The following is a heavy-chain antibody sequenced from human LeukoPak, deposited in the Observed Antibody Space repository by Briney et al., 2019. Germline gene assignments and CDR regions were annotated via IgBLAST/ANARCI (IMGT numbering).Heavy chain of an antibody. CDR2: IYYSGST. CDR3: ARLVRRSIAAAGSLFDP. V-gene: IGHV4-59*08. J-gene: IGHJ5*02. CDR1: GGSISSYY. D-gene: IGHD6-13*01. Sequence: SETLSLTCTVSGGSISSYYWSWIRQPPGKGLEWIGYIYYSGSTNYNPSLKSRVTISVDTSKNQFSLKLSSVTAADTAVYYCARLVRRSIAAAGSLFDPWGQGTLVTVSS.